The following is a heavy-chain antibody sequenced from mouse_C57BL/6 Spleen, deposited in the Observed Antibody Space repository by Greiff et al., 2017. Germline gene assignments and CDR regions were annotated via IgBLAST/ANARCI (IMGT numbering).Heavy chain of an antibody. D-gene: IGHD1-1*01. V-gene: IGHV1-82*01. CDR1: GYAFSSSW. CDR3: ARSITTVVASDV. CDR2: IYPGDGDT. J-gene: IGHJ1*03. Sequence: VKLMESGPELVKPGASVKISCKASGYAFSSSWMNWVKQRPGKGLEWIGRIYPGDGDTIYNGKFKGKATLTADKSSSTAYMQLSSLTSEDSAVYFCARSITTVVASDVWGTGTTVTVSS.